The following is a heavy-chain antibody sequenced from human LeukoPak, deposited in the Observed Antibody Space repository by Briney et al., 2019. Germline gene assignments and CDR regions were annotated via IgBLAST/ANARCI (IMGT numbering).Heavy chain of an antibody. CDR2: IYYSGST. D-gene: IGHD3-10*01. V-gene: IGHV4-59*08. J-gene: IGHJ4*02. CDR1: DGSISSYY. CDR3: ARLGFGESALDY. Sequence: SETLSLTCTVSDGSISSYYWSWIRQPPGKGLEWFGYIYYSGSTNYNPSLKSRVTISVDTSKNQFSLKLSSVTAADTAVYYCARLGFGESALDYWGQGTLVTVSS.